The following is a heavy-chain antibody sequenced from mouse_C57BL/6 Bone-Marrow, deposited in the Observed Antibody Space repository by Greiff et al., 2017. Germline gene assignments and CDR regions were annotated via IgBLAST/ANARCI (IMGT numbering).Heavy chain of an antibody. D-gene: IGHD1-1*01. CDR2: IDPSDSYT. CDR3: ARYPYYYGSSYFDY. V-gene: IGHV1-50*01. CDR1: GYTFTSYW. J-gene: IGHJ2*01. Sequence: QVQLQQPGAELVKPGASVKLSCKASGYTFTSYWMQWVKQRPGQGLEWIGEIDPSDSYTNYNQKFKGKATLTVDTSSSTAYMQLSSLTSEDSAVYYCARYPYYYGSSYFDYWGQGTTLTVSS.